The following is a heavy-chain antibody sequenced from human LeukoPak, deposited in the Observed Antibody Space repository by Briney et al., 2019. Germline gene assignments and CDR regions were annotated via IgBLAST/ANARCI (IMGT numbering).Heavy chain of an antibody. J-gene: IGHJ4*02. CDR1: GFTFSSYD. Sequence: GGSLRLSCAASGFTFSSYDMHWVRQAPGKGLEWVAVISYDGSKKYYADSVKGRFTISRDNSKNTLYLQMNSLRAEDTAVYYCATDSGGSPFDYWGQGTLVTVSS. CDR2: ISYDGSKK. V-gene: IGHV3-30*03. D-gene: IGHD4-23*01. CDR3: ATDSGGSPFDY.